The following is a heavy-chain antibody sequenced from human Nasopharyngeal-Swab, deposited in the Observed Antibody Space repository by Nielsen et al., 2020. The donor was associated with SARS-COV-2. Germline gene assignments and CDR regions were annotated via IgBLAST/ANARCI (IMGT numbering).Heavy chain of an antibody. CDR1: GGSISSYY. V-gene: IGHV4-4*07. J-gene: IGHJ5*02. CDR2: IYTSGST. Sequence: SETLSLTCTVSGGSISSYYWSWIRQPAGKGLEWIGRIYTSGSTNYNPSLKSRVTISVDTSKNQFSLKLSSVTAADTAVYYCARDLPRYSSSERYGDYFWFDPWGQGTLVTVSS. D-gene: IGHD6-6*01. CDR3: ARDLPRYSSSERYGDYFWFDP.